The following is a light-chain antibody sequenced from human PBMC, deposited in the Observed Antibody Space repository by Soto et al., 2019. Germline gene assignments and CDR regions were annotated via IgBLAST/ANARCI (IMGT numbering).Light chain of an antibody. J-gene: IGKJ5*01. CDR1: QGVKTW. V-gene: IGKV1-5*03. Sequence: DIQMTQSPSTLSASVGDRVTITCRASQGVKTWLAWYQQKPGKAPKLLIYKASTLDSGVPSRFSGSGSGTEFTLTISSLQPDDFATYYCQQYNSFSPITFGQGTRLDMK. CDR2: KAS. CDR3: QQYNSFSPIT.